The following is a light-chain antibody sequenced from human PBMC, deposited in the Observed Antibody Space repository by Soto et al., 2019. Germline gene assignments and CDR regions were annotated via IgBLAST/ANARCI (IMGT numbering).Light chain of an antibody. CDR1: QGIAPY. V-gene: IGKV1-27*01. Sequence: DVQMTQSPSSLSAFVGDRVTITCRASQGIAPYLAWFQQKPGKVPKLLIYATSTLQSGFPSRFSGSGSGTDFTLTISSLQPGDVATYYCQKYNSAPLTFGGGTKVEIK. CDR2: ATS. J-gene: IGKJ4*01. CDR3: QKYNSAPLT.